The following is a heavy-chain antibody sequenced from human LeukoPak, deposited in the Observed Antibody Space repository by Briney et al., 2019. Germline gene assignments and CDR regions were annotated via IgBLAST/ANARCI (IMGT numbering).Heavy chain of an antibody. CDR3: AKGRPYYDFWSGYDEPPFDY. CDR2: ISRDGRNT. CDR1: GFTFSSNW. D-gene: IGHD3-3*01. J-gene: IGHJ4*02. V-gene: IGHV3-74*03. Sequence: GGSLRLSCAASGFTFSSNWMHWARQAPGKGPVWVSLISRDGRNTKYADSVKGRFTISRDNSKNTLYLQMNSLRAEDTAVYYCAKGRPYYDFWSGYDEPPFDYWGQGTLVTVSS.